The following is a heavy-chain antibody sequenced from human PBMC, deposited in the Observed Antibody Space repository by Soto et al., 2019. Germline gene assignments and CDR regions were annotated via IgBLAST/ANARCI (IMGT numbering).Heavy chain of an antibody. CDR1: VGSISSSGFY. J-gene: IGHJ4*02. D-gene: IGHD6-13*01. V-gene: IGHV4-31*03. Sequence: QVQLQESGPGLVKPSQTLSLTCTVSVGSISSSGFYWSWIRQHPGKGLEWIGYSYYSGSTYYNPSLKSRVTISVDTSKNQFSLKLSSVTAADTAVYYCARSAAGTWVYFDFWGQGTLVTVSS. CDR3: ARSAAGTWVYFDF. CDR2: SYYSGST.